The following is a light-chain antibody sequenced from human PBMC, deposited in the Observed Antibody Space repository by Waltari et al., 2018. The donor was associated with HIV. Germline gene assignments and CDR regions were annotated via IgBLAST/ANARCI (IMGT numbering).Light chain of an antibody. Sequence: EIVLTQSPGSLSLSPGQRATLSCRASQTIFSNYLAWYQHKPGQAPRLLIYGTSNRATGIPDRFSGSGSGTDFTLTIGRLEPEDFAVYYCQQRGNWPWTFGQGTKVGVK. CDR2: GTS. CDR1: QTIFSNY. V-gene: IGKV3D-20*02. CDR3: QQRGNWPWT. J-gene: IGKJ1*01.